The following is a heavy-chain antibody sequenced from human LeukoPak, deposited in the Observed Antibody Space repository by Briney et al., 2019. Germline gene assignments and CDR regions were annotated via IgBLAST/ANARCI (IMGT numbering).Heavy chain of an antibody. J-gene: IGHJ4*01. CDR1: GGSISNFY. D-gene: IGHD3-10*01. CDR2: INYDGRT. V-gene: IGHV4-59*01. Sequence: SETLSLTCAVSGGSISNFYWSWIRQPPGEKLEWIGYINYDGRTTYNPSLKRRVTISVDTSKNQFSLKVKSVTAADTAVYYCAREREELGSGYFNYWGQGVLVTVSP. CDR3: AREREELGSGYFNY.